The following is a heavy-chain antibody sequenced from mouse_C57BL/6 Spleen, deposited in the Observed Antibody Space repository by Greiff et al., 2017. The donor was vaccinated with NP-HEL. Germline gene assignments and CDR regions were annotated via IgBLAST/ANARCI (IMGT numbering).Heavy chain of an antibody. V-gene: IGHV1-54*01. CDR3: AREGYSGNSAMDY. CDR2: INPGSGGT. CDR1: GYAFTNYL. J-gene: IGHJ4*01. D-gene: IGHD2-3*01. Sequence: VKLMESGAELVRPGTSVKVSCKASGYAFTNYLIEWVKQRPGQGLEWIGVINPGSGGTNYNEKFKGKATLTADKSSSTAYMQLSSLTSEDSAVYFCAREGYSGNSAMDYWGQGTSVTVSS.